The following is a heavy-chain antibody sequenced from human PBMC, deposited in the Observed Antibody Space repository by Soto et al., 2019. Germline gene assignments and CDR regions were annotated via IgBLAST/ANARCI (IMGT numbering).Heavy chain of an antibody. CDR1: GGSISSGDYY. CDR2: IYYSGST. J-gene: IGHJ4*02. Sequence: SETLSLPCTVSGGSISSGDYYWRWIRQVLGKGLEWIGYIYYSGSTYYNPSLKSRVAMSVDTSKNQFSLKMRCVTAADTAIYYRAREGRIEAAGRVDYWGQGSLVTVSS. CDR3: AREGRIEAAGRVDY. V-gene: IGHV4-31*03. D-gene: IGHD6-13*01.